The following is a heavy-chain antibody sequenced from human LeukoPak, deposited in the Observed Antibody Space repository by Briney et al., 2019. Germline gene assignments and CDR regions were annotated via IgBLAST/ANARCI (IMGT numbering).Heavy chain of an antibody. Sequence: PGGSLRLSCAASGFTFSSYGMHWVRQAPGKGLEWVSAISGSGGSTYYADSVKGRFTISRDNAKNSLYLQMNSLRAEDTAVYYCARTYGSGSLDYGGQGTLVTVSS. V-gene: IGHV3-23*01. J-gene: IGHJ4*02. CDR2: ISGSGGST. D-gene: IGHD2-15*01. CDR3: ARTYGSGSLDY. CDR1: GFTFSSYG.